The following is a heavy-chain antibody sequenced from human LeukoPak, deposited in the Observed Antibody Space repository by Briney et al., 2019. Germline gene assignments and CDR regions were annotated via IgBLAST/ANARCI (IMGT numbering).Heavy chain of an antibody. D-gene: IGHD6-13*01. J-gene: IGHJ5*02. CDR1: GFTFSSYS. CDR2: ISSSSSSYI. Sequence: PGGSLRLSCAASGFTFSSYSMNWVRQAPGKGLEWVSSISSSSSSYIYYADSVKGRFTISRDNAKNSLYLQMNSLRAEDTAVYYCARDGGSRQLVRVIAWFDPWGQGTLVTVSS. CDR3: ARDGGSRQLVRVIAWFDP. V-gene: IGHV3-21*01.